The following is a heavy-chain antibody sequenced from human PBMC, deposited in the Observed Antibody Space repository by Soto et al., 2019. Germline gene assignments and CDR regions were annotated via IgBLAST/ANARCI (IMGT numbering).Heavy chain of an antibody. V-gene: IGHV1-69*01. J-gene: IGHJ5*02. D-gene: IGHD3-10*01. CDR1: GGTFSSYA. Sequence: QVQLVQSGAEVKKPGSSVKVSCKASGGTFSSYAISWVRQAPGQGLEWMGGIIPIFGTANYAQKFQGRVTITADESTSTAYVGLSSLESEDTVVYYCARAESMVRGVPQNRSAPWVQGTLVTVST. CDR3: ARAESMVRGVPQNRSAP. CDR2: IIPIFGTA.